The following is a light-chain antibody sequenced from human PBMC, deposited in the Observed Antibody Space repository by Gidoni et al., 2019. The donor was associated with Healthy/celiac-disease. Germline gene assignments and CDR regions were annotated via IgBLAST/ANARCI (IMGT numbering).Light chain of an antibody. CDR3: QSYDNNVTGWV. J-gene: IGLJ3*02. CDR1: SSNIGADYD. Sequence: QSVLTQPPSVSGAPGQSVTISCTGSSSNIGADYDVHWYQQFPGTAPNLLIYGNNFRPSGVPDRFSVSKSGTSASLAITGLQAEDEADYYCQSYDNNVTGWVFGGGTKLTVL. CDR2: GNN. V-gene: IGLV1-40*01.